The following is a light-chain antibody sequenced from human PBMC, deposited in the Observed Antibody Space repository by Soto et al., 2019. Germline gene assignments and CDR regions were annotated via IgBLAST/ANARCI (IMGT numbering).Light chain of an antibody. CDR1: QYINTR. V-gene: IGKV3D-11*03. CDR3: QQYSSLWT. J-gene: IGKJ1*01. CDR2: QTS. Sequence: EIVLTQSPATLSSFPGDRVTLSCRASQYINTRLAWYQHRPGQAPRLLIYQTSLRAAGIPARFSGSGSGTDFTLSISRLEPEDFAVYYCQQYSSLWTFGQGTKVDIK.